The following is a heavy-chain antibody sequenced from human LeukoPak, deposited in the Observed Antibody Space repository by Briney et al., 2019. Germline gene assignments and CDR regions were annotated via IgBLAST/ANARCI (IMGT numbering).Heavy chain of an antibody. Sequence: SESLSLTCTVSGGSISSYYWSWIRQPPGKGLEWIGYIYYSGSTNYNPSLRSRVTMSVDASKNQFSLKLSSVTAADTAMYYCARDNALLWSVYWYFDLWGRGTLVTVSS. CDR3: ARDNALLWSVYWYFDL. D-gene: IGHD3-10*01. J-gene: IGHJ2*01. CDR1: GGSISSYY. CDR2: IYYSGST. V-gene: IGHV4-59*01.